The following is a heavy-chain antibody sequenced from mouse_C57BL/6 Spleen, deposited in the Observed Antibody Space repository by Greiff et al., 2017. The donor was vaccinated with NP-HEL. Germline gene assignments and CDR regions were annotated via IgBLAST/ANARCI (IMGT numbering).Heavy chain of an antibody. Sequence: VQLQESGPELVKPGASVKISCKASGYSFTSYYIHWVKQRPGQGLEWIGWIYPGSGTTKYNEKFKGKATLTADTSSSTAYMQLSSRTSEDSAVYYCARTDYSGPYYFDYWGQGTTLTVSS. CDR2: IYPGSGTT. CDR3: ARTDYSGPYYFDY. V-gene: IGHV1-66*01. CDR1: GYSFTSYY. D-gene: IGHD1-1*01. J-gene: IGHJ2*01.